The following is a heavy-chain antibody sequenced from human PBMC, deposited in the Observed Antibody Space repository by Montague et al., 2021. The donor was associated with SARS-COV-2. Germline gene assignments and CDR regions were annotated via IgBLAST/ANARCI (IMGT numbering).Heavy chain of an antibody. CDR3: GRRLTGLEPPFDP. CDR1: GDSIRSANYY. J-gene: IGHJ5*02. Sequence: SETLSLTCDVSGDSIRSANYYWAWIRQPPGRGLEWIGNIYYSGSTMYNPSLKSRVTMSVDTSKNQFSLHLNLVTAADTAVYYCGRRLTGLEPPFDPWGQGTLVIVSS. D-gene: IGHD1-1*01. CDR2: IYYSGST. V-gene: IGHV4-39*01.